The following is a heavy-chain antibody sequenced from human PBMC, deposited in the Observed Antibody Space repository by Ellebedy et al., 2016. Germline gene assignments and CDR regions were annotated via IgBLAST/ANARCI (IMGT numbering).Heavy chain of an antibody. J-gene: IGHJ1*01. CDR1: GGPLGTYY. V-gene: IGHV4-59*01. CDR3: ARAGGIGGDTFQH. CDR2: TYYGGST. Sequence: SETLSLXXTVSGGPLGTYYWSWIRQPPGKGLEWVGQTYYGGSTIYNPSPKSRVTTSLDTSKKSFSLKMSSVTAADTAVYYCARAGGIGGDTFQHWGQGTLVSVSS. D-gene: IGHD1-26*01.